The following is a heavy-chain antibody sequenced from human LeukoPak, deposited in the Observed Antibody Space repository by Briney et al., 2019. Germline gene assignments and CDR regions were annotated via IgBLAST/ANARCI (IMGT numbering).Heavy chain of an antibody. CDR2: ISISGST. CDR3: ARGINYFDY. D-gene: IGHD2-21*01. CDR1: GGSISGYF. Sequence: SETLSLTCTVSGGSISGYFWSWVRQPAGKGLEWIGRISISGSTNYNPSLKSRVSMSVDTSKNQFSLKLSSVTAADTAVYYCARGINYFDYWGQGTLATVSS. J-gene: IGHJ4*02. V-gene: IGHV4-4*07.